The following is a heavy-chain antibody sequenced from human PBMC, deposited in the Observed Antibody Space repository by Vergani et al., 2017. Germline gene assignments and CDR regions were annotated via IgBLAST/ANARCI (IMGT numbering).Heavy chain of an antibody. J-gene: IGHJ5*02. CDR2: IYRTGRT. V-gene: IGHV4-38-2*01. Sequence: QVQLQESGPGLVKPSETLSLTCAVSGFSIDNGYYWDWIRQPPGKGLEWIGSIYRTGRTHFNPSLKSRVTISVDTSKNQFSLKLSSVTAADTAVYYCARRSYYGSGSYSWGWFDPWGQGTLVTVSS. CDR3: ARRSYYGSGSYSWGWFDP. CDR1: GFSIDNGYY. D-gene: IGHD3-10*01.